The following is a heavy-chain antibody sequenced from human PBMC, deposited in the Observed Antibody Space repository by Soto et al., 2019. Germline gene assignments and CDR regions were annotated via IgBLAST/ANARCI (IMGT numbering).Heavy chain of an antibody. D-gene: IGHD2-2*01. CDR3: ANRFVIVPAVLGRNYHYGMDV. Sequence: EVQLLESGGGLVQPGGSLRLSCVASGFISSDYVMSWVRQAPGKGLEWVSAIGGGVAGTSYSDSVKGRFTIFRDNSRNTVHMQMNSPRADDTAVYYCANRFVIVPAVLGRNYHYGMDVWGQGTTVTVSS. CDR2: IGGGVAGT. J-gene: IGHJ6*02. CDR1: GFISSDYV. V-gene: IGHV3-23*01.